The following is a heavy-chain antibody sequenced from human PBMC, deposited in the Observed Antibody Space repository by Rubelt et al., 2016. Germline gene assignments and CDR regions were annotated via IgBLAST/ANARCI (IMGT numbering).Heavy chain of an antibody. CDR3: AGRVKTPTWYFDL. V-gene: IGHV4-38-2*02. D-gene: IGHD2-21*01. Sequence: QVHLQESGPGLVKPSETLSLTCTVSGYSISSGYYWGWIRQPPGKGLEWIGSVYHSGSAYYKPSLKSRVTISVDTSKNQLALTLTAVSAADAALYYCAGRVKTPTWYFDLWGRGTQVTVSS. CDR1: GYSISSGYY. CDR2: VYHSGSA. J-gene: IGHJ2*01.